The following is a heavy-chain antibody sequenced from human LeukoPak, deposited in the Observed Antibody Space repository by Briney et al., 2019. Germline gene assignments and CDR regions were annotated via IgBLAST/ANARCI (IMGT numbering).Heavy chain of an antibody. Sequence: VASVKVSCKASGGTFSSYAISWVRQAPGQGLEWMGGIIPIFGTANYAQKFQGRVTITADESTSTAYMELSSLRSEDTGVYYCAREGGGMAVAGTFNSYWGQGTLVTVSS. J-gene: IGHJ4*02. D-gene: IGHD6-19*01. CDR3: AREGGGMAVAGTFNSY. V-gene: IGHV1-69*01. CDR2: IIPIFGTA. CDR1: GGTFSSYA.